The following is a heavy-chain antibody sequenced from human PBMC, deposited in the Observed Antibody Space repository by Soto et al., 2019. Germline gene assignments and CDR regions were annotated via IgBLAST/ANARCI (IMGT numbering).Heavy chain of an antibody. CDR2: ISYDGYLK. Sequence: GGSLRLSCAASGFTFSTYGMHWVRQAPGKGLEWVAVISYDGYLKYYVDAVKGRFTVARDNSKNTLFLEMNSLRVEDKAVYFCAKDFKVSGSHYGTLNYYYGMDVWGQGTTVTVSS. J-gene: IGHJ6*02. D-gene: IGHD3-10*01. CDR1: GFTFSTYG. V-gene: IGHV3-30*18. CDR3: AKDFKVSGSHYGTLNYYYGMDV.